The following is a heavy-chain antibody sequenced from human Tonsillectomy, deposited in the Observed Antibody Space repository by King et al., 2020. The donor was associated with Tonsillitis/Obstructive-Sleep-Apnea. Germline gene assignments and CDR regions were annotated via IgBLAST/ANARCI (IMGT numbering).Heavy chain of an antibody. V-gene: IGHV1-46*01. J-gene: IGHJ4*02. Sequence: VQLVESGAEVKKPGASVKVSCTASGYTFTNYYMHWVRQAPGQGLEWMGVINPRGGSKSYAQKFQGRVTMTRDTYTSTVYMELSTLRSEDTAVYYCARARGGPDYWGQGTLVTVST. CDR1: GYTFTNYY. D-gene: IGHD2-15*01. CDR3: ARARGGPDY. CDR2: INPRGGSK.